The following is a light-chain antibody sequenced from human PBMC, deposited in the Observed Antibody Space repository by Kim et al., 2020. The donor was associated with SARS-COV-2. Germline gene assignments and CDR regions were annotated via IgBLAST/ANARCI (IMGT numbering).Light chain of an antibody. CDR3: ATWDDSLNGYV. CDR2: SNN. V-gene: IGLV1-44*01. CDR1: SSNIGRNT. J-gene: IGLJ1*01. Sequence: GQRSTISCSGSSSNIGRNTVNWYQQRPGTAPKLLIDSNNLRPSGVPDLFSGSKSVTSASLAISGLQSEDKADYYCATWDDSLNGYVFGTGTTVTVL.